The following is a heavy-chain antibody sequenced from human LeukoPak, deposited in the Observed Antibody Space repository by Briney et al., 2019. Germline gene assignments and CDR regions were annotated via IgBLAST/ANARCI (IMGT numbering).Heavy chain of an antibody. D-gene: IGHD6-6*01. CDR1: GYTFTSYD. J-gene: IGHJ4*02. CDR3: ASLYSSSFPYDY. CDR2: INPNSGGT. V-gene: IGHV1-2*06. Sequence: ASVKVSCKASGYTFTSYDINWVRQATGQGLEWMGRINPNSGGTNYAQKFQGRVTMTRDTSISTAYMELSRLRSDDTAVYYCASLYSSSFPYDYWGRGTLVTVSS.